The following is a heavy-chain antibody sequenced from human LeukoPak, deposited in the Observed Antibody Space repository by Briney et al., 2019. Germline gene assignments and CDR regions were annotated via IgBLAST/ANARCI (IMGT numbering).Heavy chain of an antibody. V-gene: IGHV1-69*13. CDR1: GGTFSSYA. J-gene: IGHJ4*02. Sequence: SVKVSCKASGGTFSSYAISWVRQAPGQGLEWMGGIIPIFGTANYAQKFQGRVTITADESTSTAYMELSSLRSEDTAVYYCARDWDGEYYFDYWGQGTLVTVSS. CDR2: IIPIFGTA. CDR3: ARDWDGEYYFDY. D-gene: IGHD3-10*01.